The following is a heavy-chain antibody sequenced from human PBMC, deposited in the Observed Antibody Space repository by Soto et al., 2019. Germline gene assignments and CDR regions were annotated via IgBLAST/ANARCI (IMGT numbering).Heavy chain of an antibody. D-gene: IGHD3-9*01. V-gene: IGHV3-7*01. CDR3: ARVGYDILTGYYFRDYYYYGMDD. CDR1: GVTFSSYW. Sequence: XGSLRLSCAASGVTFSSYWMSWVRQAPGKGLDWVANIKQDGSEKYYVDSVKGRFTISRDNAKNSLYLQMNSLRAEDTAVYYCARVGYDILTGYYFRDYYYYGMDDWGQGTTVTVSS. J-gene: IGHJ6*02. CDR2: IKQDGSEK.